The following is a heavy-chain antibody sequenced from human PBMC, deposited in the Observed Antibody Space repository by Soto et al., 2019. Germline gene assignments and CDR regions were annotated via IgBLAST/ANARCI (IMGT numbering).Heavy chain of an antibody. V-gene: IGHV1-18*01. CDR1: GYIFTSYS. J-gene: IGHJ4*02. D-gene: IGHD3-10*01. CDR2: INTYNGQT. Sequence: QVQLVQSGGDVKQPGASVKVSCKASGYIFTSYSIAWVRQAPGQGLEWMGWINTYNGQTHYAHNRLGRVTMTADTSTNTVHMELRSLRSDDTAVYYCARYGSFSRCCYDWGQGTLVSVSS. CDR3: ARYGSFSRCCYD.